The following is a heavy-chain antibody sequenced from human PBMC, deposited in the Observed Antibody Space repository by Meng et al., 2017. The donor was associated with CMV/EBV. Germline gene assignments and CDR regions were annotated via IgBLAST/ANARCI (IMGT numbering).Heavy chain of an antibody. CDR1: GFTFSSYS. CDR2: ISSSSSYI. CDR3: ARDRAAPGWFDP. V-gene: IGHV3-21*01. Sequence: ETLSLTCAASGFTFSSYSMNWVRQAPGKGLEWVSSISSSSSYIYYADSVKGRFIISRDNAKNSLYLQMNSLRAEDTAVYYCARDRAAPGWFDPWGQGTLVTVSS. J-gene: IGHJ5*02. D-gene: IGHD6-13*01.